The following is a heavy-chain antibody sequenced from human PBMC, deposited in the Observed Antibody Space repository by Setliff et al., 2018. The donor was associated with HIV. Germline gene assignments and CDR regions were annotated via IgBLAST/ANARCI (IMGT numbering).Heavy chain of an antibody. Sequence: SETLSLTCTVSGGSINSGTYYWSWIRQPAGKGLEWIGHIYTSGSTNYNPSLKSRVTISEDTSKNQFSLKLSSVTAADTAVYYCARFRGRGYIYGTFDSWGQGTLVTVSS. D-gene: IGHD5-18*01. CDR3: ARFRGRGYIYGTFDS. V-gene: IGHV4-61*09. CDR2: IYTSGST. CDR1: GGSINSGTYY. J-gene: IGHJ4*02.